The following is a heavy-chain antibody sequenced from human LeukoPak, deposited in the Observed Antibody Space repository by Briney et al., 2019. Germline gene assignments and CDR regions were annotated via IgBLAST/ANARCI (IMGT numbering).Heavy chain of an antibody. J-gene: IGHJ1*01. Sequence: GGSLRLSCAASGFIVSSNYMSWVRQAPGEGLEWVSIIYSGGSTFYADSVKGRFTISRDNSKNTLYLQMNSLGAEDTAVYYCARDGYSAEYFQHWGQGTLVTVSS. V-gene: IGHV3-53*01. CDR1: GFIVSSNY. CDR3: ARDGYSAEYFQH. D-gene: IGHD5-24*01. CDR2: IYSGGST.